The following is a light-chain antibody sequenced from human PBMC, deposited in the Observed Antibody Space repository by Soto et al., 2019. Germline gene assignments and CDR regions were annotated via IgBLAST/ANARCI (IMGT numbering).Light chain of an antibody. J-gene: IGKJ2*01. V-gene: IGKV4-1*01. CDR3: QQYYSDVFT. CDR1: QSLLYSSNNKTY. CDR2: WAS. Sequence: DIVMTQSPDSLTVSLGETATINCKSSQSLLYSSNNKTYLAWYQHRPGQSPKMLIFWASARESGVPDRFAGSGSETDFTLTNSSLQAEDAAAYYCQQYYSDVFTFGQGTRLEIK.